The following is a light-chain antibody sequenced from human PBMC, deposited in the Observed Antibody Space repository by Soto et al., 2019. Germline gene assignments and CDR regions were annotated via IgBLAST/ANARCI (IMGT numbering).Light chain of an antibody. CDR2: KAS. Sequence: DIQLTQSHSTLSACVGDRVTLTCRASQSISSWLAWYQQKPEKAPKLLIYKASSLESGVPSRFSGSGSGTEFTLTISSLQPEDFATYYCQQGYSISWTFGQGTKVDIK. CDR3: QQGYSISWT. CDR1: QSISSW. V-gene: IGKV1-5*03. J-gene: IGKJ1*01.